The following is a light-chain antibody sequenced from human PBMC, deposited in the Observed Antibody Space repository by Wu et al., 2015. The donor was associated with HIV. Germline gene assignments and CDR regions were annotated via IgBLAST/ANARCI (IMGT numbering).Light chain of an antibody. CDR1: QSVSSSY. Sequence: EIVLTQSPGTLSLSPGERATLSCRASQSVSSSYLAWYQQKPGQAPRLLIYGASRRATGIPDRFSGSGSGTDFTLTISRLEPEDFAVYYCQQYGSSPPWTFGRRDQG. CDR2: GAS. J-gene: IGKJ1*01. CDR3: QQYGSSPPWT. V-gene: IGKV3-20*01.